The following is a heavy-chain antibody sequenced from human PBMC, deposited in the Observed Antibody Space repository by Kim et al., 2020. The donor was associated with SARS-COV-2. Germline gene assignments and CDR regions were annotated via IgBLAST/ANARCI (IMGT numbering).Heavy chain of an antibody. CDR1: GFTVSSNY. Sequence: GGSLRLSCAASGFTVSSNYMSWVRQAPGKGLEWVSVIYSGGSTYYADSVKGRFTISRDNSKNTLYLQMNSLRAEDTAVYYCARDHYDTVTTHWYFDLWGRGTLVTVSS. J-gene: IGHJ2*01. V-gene: IGHV3-66*02. D-gene: IGHD4-17*01. CDR2: IYSGGST. CDR3: ARDHYDTVTTHWYFDL.